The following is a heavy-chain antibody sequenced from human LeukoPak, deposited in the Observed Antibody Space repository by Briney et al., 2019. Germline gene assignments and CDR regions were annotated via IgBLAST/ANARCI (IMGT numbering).Heavy chain of an antibody. CDR1: GFTFDDYA. CDR3: AKGDYSRWYYFDN. Sequence: PGWSLRLSCAASGFTFDDYAMHWVRQAPGKGLEWVSSISWNSGYIGYADSVKGRFTISRDNAKNSLYLQMTSLGTEDMALYYCAKGDYSRWYYFDNWGQGTLVTVSS. J-gene: IGHJ4*02. V-gene: IGHV3-9*03. D-gene: IGHD6-13*01. CDR2: ISWNSGYI.